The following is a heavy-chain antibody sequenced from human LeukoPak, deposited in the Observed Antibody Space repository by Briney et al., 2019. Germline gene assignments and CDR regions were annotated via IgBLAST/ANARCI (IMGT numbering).Heavy chain of an antibody. CDR2: INPNSGGT. Sequence: ASVKVSCKPSGYTFTGYYMHWVRPAPGQGLERMGWINPNSGGTNYAQKFQCWVTMTRDTSISTAYMELSRLRSDDTAVYYCARSPQSGSYYDYWGQGTLVTVSS. CDR3: ARSPQSGSYYDY. V-gene: IGHV1-2*04. D-gene: IGHD1-26*01. J-gene: IGHJ4*02. CDR1: GYTFTGYY.